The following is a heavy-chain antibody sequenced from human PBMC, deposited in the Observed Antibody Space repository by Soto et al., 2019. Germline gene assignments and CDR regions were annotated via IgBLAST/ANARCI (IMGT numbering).Heavy chain of an antibody. CDR3: ARVRTKWYDFWSGFDS. J-gene: IGHJ4*02. CDR2: IYYSGTT. CDR1: GGSISSGDYY. V-gene: IGHV4-30-4*01. D-gene: IGHD3-3*01. Sequence: ASETLSLTCTVSGGSISSGDYYWSWIRQPPGKGLEWIGSIYYSGTTYYNPSLKSRVIISVDTSKNQFSLKLSSVTAADTAVYYCARVRTKWYDFWSGFDSWGQGTLVTVSS.